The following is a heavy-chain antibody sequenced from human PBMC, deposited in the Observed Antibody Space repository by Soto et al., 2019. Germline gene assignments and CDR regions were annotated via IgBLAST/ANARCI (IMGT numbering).Heavy chain of an antibody. CDR3: ARLGYYDSSGYYYYYYYYGMDV. D-gene: IGHD3-22*01. V-gene: IGHV1-18*01. J-gene: IGHJ6*02. CDR2: ISAYNGNT. CDR1: GYTFTSYG. Sequence: QVQLMQSGAEVKKPGASVKVSCKASGYTFTSYGISWVRQAPGQGLERMGWISAYNGNTNYAQKLQGRATMTTDTTTSKAYMERRSLRSDDTAVYYCARLGYYDSSGYYYYYYYYGMDVWGQGTTVTVSS.